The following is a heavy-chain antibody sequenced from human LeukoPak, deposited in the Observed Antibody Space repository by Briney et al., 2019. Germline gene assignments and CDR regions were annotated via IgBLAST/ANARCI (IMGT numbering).Heavy chain of an antibody. Sequence: GGSLRLSYAASGFTFNIYAMTWVRQAPEKGLECISAISGADPGTFYADSVKGRFTISRDNSRNTLYLQMNSLRAEDSAVYYCAKGQAGSCSGSRCYHSEFWGQGSLVTVSS. CDR3: AKGQAGSCSGSRCYHSEF. D-gene: IGHD2-2*01. CDR2: ISGADPGT. V-gene: IGHV3-23*01. J-gene: IGHJ4*02. CDR1: GFTFNIYA.